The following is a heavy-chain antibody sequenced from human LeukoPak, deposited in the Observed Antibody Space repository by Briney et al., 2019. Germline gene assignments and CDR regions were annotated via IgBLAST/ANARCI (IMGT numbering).Heavy chain of an antibody. J-gene: IGHJ4*02. CDR2: IWYDGSNK. D-gene: IGHD5-18*01. V-gene: IGHV3-33*06. CDR1: GFTFSSYG. CDR3: AKEGRGYSYGYSYFDY. Sequence: GGSLRLSCAASGFTFSSYGMHWVRQAPGKGLEWVAVIWYDGSNKYYADSVKGRFTISRDNSKNTLYLKMNGLRAEDTAVYYCAKEGRGYSYGYSYFDYWGQGTLVTVSS.